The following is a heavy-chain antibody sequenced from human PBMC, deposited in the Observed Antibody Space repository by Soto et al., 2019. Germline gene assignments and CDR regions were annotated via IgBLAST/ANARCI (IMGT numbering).Heavy chain of an antibody. CDR1: GFTFSSYT. Sequence: PGCCLRLACAACGFTFSSYTMNWVRQAPGKGLDWVSTITSGGTTYYADSVKGRFTISRDDSKNTLYLQMNSLRAEDTALYYCAKRHTTVATPANFFAYWGQGTLVTVSS. CDR2: ITSGGTT. D-gene: IGHD1-1*01. V-gene: IGHV3-23*01. J-gene: IGHJ4*02. CDR3: AKRHTTVATPANFFAY.